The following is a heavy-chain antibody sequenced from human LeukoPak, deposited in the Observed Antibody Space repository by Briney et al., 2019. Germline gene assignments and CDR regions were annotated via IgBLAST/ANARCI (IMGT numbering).Heavy chain of an antibody. Sequence: HPGGSLRLSCAASGFTFSSYAMHWVRQAPGKGLEWVAVISYDGSNKYYADSVKGRFTVSRDNSKNTLYLQMNSLRAEDTAVYYYARVRGTHIVVVTARPNDAFDIWGQGTMVTVSS. CDR1: GFTFSSYA. CDR3: ARVRGTHIVVVTARPNDAFDI. D-gene: IGHD2-21*02. V-gene: IGHV3-30-3*01. J-gene: IGHJ3*02. CDR2: ISYDGSNK.